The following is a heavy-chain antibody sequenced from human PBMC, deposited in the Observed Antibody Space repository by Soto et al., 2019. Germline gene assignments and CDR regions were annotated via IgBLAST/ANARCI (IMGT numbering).Heavy chain of an antibody. CDR2: IYSGGYT. CDR1: GFTVSNNY. CDR3: ATHPGGGGY. V-gene: IGHV3-53*01. D-gene: IGHD3-10*01. Sequence: EVQLVESGGGLIQPGGSLRLSCAVSGFTVSNNYMSWVRQAPGKGLEGVSVIYSGGYTAYGDSVKGRFTTSRDNSKNTLFLQRNHRAPADPAVFCGATHPGGGGYWGQGTLVTVSS. J-gene: IGHJ4*02.